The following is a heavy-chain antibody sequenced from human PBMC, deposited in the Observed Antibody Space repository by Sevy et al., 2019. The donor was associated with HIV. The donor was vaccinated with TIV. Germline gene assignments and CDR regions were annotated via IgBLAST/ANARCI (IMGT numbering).Heavy chain of an antibody. D-gene: IGHD3-22*01. Sequence: GGSLRLSCAASGFTFSNYGMHWVHQAPGKGLEWVAVIWNDGSNKYYADSVKGRFTISRDNSKNTLYLQMNSLRVEDTAVYFCARGSDFNDRSAKRDFDYWGQGTLVTVSS. J-gene: IGHJ4*02. CDR3: ARGSDFNDRSAKRDFDY. V-gene: IGHV3-33*01. CDR2: IWNDGSNK. CDR1: GFTFSNYG.